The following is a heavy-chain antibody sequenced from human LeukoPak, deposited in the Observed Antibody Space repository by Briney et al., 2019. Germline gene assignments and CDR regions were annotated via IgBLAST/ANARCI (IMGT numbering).Heavy chain of an antibody. Sequence: SETLSLTCTVSGGSISSYYRSWIRQPPGKGLEWIGYIYYSGSTNYNPSLKSRVTISVDTSKNQFSLKLSSVTAADTAVYYCARGGVSIAARWFDPWGQGTLVTVSS. J-gene: IGHJ5*02. CDR1: GGSISSYY. V-gene: IGHV4-59*01. D-gene: IGHD6-6*01. CDR2: IYYSGST. CDR3: ARGGVSIAARWFDP.